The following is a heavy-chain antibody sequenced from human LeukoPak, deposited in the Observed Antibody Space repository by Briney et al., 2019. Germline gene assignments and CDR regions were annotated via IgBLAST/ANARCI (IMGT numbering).Heavy chain of an antibody. CDR2: IIPMFGTA. Sequence: SVKVSCKASGGTFSSSAISWVRQAPGQGLEWMGGIIPMFGTAKYAQKFQGRVTITADESTSTAYMELSSLRSEDTAVYYCARAQYCSSASCYGRSAGIFDYWGQGTLVTVSS. CDR1: GGTFSSSA. D-gene: IGHD2-2*01. V-gene: IGHV1-69*01. CDR3: ARAQYCSSASCYGRSAGIFDY. J-gene: IGHJ4*02.